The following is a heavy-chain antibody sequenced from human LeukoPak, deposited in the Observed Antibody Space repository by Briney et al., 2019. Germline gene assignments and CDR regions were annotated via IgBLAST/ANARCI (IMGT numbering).Heavy chain of an antibody. CDR1: GGSISSYY. Sequence: SETLSLTCTVSGGSISSYYWSWIRQPPGKGLEWIGYIYYSGSTNYNPSLKSRVTISVDTSKNQFSLKLTSVTAADTAMYYCASHYDILTGYEYWGQGTLVTVSS. CDR2: IYYSGST. D-gene: IGHD3-9*01. J-gene: IGHJ4*02. V-gene: IGHV4-59*08. CDR3: ASHYDILTGYEY.